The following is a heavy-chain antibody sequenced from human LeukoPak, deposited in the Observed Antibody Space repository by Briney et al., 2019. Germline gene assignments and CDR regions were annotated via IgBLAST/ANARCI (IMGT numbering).Heavy chain of an antibody. Sequence: PGGSLRLSCVASGFPFSSYAMSWVRQAPGKGLEWVSATDNTGGDSWFADFVKGRFTLSRDNPKNTLYLQLDSLTAEDTAVYYCAKGAFGVASTPDDYWGQGTLVTVSS. D-gene: IGHD3-3*01. V-gene: IGHV3-23*01. J-gene: IGHJ4*02. CDR2: TDNTGGDS. CDR3: AKGAFGVASTPDDY. CDR1: GFPFSSYA.